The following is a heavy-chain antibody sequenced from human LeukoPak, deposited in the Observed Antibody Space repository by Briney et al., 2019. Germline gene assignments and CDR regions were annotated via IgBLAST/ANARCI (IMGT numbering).Heavy chain of an antibody. J-gene: IGHJ6*02. CDR3: ARDRGSSSPPYYYYGLDV. D-gene: IGHD6-6*01. CDR2: IKQDGSEK. V-gene: IGHV3-7*03. Sequence: PGGSLRLSCAASGFTLSSYWMSWVRQAPGKGLEWVANIKQDGSEKYYVDSVEGRFTIYRDDAKNALYLQMNSVRAGDTAVYYCARDRGSSSPPYYYYGLDVWGQGTTVTVSS. CDR1: GFTLSSYW.